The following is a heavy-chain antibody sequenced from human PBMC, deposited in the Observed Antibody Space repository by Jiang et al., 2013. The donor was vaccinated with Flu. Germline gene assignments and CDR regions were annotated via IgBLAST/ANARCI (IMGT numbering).Heavy chain of an antibody. CDR3: ARVALGGDYYWHFDL. J-gene: IGHJ2*01. D-gene: IGHD4-17*01. Sequence: PGGSLRLSCAASGFTFSSYSINWVRQAPGKGLEWVSYISTSSTIYYADSVKGRFTISRDNAKNSLYLQMNSLRAEDTAVYYCARVALGGDYYWHFDLWGRGTLVTVSS. CDR2: ISTSSTI. CDR1: GFTFSSYS. V-gene: IGHV3-48*01.